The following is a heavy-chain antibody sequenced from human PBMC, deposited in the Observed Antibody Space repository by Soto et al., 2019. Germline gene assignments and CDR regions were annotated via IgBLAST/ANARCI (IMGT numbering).Heavy chain of an antibody. CDR1: GGSISSGGYY. CDR2: NYYSGIT. V-gene: IGHV4-31*03. D-gene: IGHD6-6*01. J-gene: IGHJ6*02. Sequence: QVQLQESGPGLLKPSQTLSLTCTVSGGSISSGGYYWTWIRQHPGKGVEWIGYNYYSGITYYNPSLKSRVTISLDTSKNQFSLKLSSVTAADTAVYYCARGSSIAGLYYGMDVWGQGTTVTVSS. CDR3: ARGSSIAGLYYGMDV.